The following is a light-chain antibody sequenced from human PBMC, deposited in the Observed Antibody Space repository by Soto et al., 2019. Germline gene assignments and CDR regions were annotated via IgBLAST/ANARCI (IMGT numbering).Light chain of an antibody. J-gene: IGKJ4*01. CDR2: GAS. CDR3: QQYSSSPLT. CDR1: QSVSSN. Sequence: EIVMTQSPATLSVSPGERATLSFRSSQSVSSNLAWYQQKPGQAPRLLIYGASTRATGIPARFSGSGSGTDFTLTISRLEPEDFAVYYCQQYSSSPLTFGGGTKVDIK. V-gene: IGKV3-15*01.